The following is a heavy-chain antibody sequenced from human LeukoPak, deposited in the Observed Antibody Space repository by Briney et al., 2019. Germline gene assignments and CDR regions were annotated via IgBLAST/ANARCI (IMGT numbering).Heavy chain of an antibody. J-gene: IGHJ6*02. CDR2: ISHDASGT. CDR1: GFTFSNYG. V-gene: IGHV3-30*03. Sequence: GGSLRLSCAASGFTFSNYGMHWVRQAPGKGLEWVAVISHDASGTNYADSVKGRFTIFRDNAKNSLFLQMNGLRAEDTAVYYCSRYGVYFGLDVWGQGTTVTVSS. D-gene: IGHD2-8*01. CDR3: SRYGVYFGLDV.